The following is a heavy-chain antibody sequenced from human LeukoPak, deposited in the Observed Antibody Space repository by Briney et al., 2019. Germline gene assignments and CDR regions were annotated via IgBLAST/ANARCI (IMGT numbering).Heavy chain of an antibody. Sequence: GGSLRLSCAASGFTFSSYAMSWVRQAPGKGLEWVSAISGSGGSTYYADSVKGRFTISRDNSKNTLYLQMNSLRAEDTAVYYCAKGQESSSWGPPTAFDYWGQGTLVTVSS. CDR1: GFTFSSYA. J-gene: IGHJ4*02. CDR3: AKGQESSSWGPPTAFDY. V-gene: IGHV3-23*01. D-gene: IGHD6-13*01. CDR2: ISGSGGST.